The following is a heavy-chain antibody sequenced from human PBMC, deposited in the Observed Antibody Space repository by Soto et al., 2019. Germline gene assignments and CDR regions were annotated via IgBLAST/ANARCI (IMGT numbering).Heavy chain of an antibody. CDR1: GGSFGKSA. J-gene: IGHJ4*02. V-gene: IGHV1-69*13. D-gene: IGHD3-3*01. CDR2: FIPVYRTL. Sequence: SVKVSCKASGGSFGKSAINWVRQTPGQGLEWLGGFIPVYRTLNYAQKFQGRVTITADESTGTAYMTLSSLASDDTAVYYCATGVIWIGYFTVDSWGQGTRVTVPQ. CDR3: ATGVIWIGYFTVDS.